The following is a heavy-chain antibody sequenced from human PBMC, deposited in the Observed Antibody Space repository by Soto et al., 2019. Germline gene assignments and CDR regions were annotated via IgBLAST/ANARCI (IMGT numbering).Heavy chain of an antibody. CDR3: ATSHRYLIDY. CDR2: FDPEDGET. Sequence: ASVQVSCKASGYTFTSYYMHWVRQAPGKGLEWMGGFDPEDGETIYAQKFQGRVTMTEDTSTDTAYMELSSLRSEDTAVYYCATSHRYLIDYWGQGTLVTVSS. J-gene: IGHJ4*02. CDR1: GYTFTSYY. V-gene: IGHV1-24*01. D-gene: IGHD3-9*01.